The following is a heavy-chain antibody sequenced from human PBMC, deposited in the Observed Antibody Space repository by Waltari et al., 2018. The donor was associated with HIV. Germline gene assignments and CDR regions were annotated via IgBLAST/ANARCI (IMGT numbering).Heavy chain of an antibody. CDR1: GDSVSSNSAA. CDR2: TYDRSQWQT. J-gene: IGHJ4*02. CDR3: ARDSFGPDF. V-gene: IGHV6-1*02. D-gene: IGHD3-3*01. Sequence: QVELQQSGPGLVKSSQTLSLSCAISGDSVSSNSAAWTWVRLSTSRGLEWLGRTYDRSQWQTEYAFSLKGRINIQADASRNRITLQLSSVTPEDTAGYYCARDSFGPDFWGQGSLVRVSS.